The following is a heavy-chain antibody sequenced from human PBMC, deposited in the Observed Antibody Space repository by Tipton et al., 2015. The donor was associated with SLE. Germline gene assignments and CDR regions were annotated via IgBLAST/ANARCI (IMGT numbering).Heavy chain of an antibody. V-gene: IGHV4-61*02. CDR2: IYTSGST. Sequence: LRLSCSVSGDSITSGRFYWTWIRQPAGKGLEWVGRIYTSGSTNYNPSLKSRVSISFDTSKNQFSLMLTSVTAADTAIYYCARDRLISAAISYFDYWGQGVLVTVSS. CDR1: GDSITSGRFY. D-gene: IGHD6-6*01. CDR3: ARDRLISAAISYFDY. J-gene: IGHJ4*02.